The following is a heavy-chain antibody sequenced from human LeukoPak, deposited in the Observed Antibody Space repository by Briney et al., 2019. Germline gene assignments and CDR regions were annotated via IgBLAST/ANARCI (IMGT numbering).Heavy chain of an antibody. V-gene: IGHV4-39*07. CDR3: ARVMLERQVRWLDP. J-gene: IGHJ5*02. D-gene: IGHD1-1*01. Sequence: SETLSLTCTVSGDSISSTSHYWDWIRQPPGKGPEWIGNIYFTGSTYYNPSLKSRVTISVDTSKNQFSLKLSSVTAADTAVYYCARVMLERQVRWLDPWGQGTLVTVSS. CDR2: IYFTGST. CDR1: GDSISSTSHY.